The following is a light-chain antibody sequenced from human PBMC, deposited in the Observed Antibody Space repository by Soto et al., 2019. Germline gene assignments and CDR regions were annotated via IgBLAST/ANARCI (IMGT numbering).Light chain of an antibody. J-gene: IGLJ3*02. CDR3: LSYAGSSIGV. V-gene: IGLV2-8*01. Sequence: QSALTQPPSASGSPGQSVTISCTGTSSDVGVYNYVSWYQQHPGKAPKLMIYDVNKRPSGVPDRFSGSKSGNTASRTVSGLQAEDEADYYCLSYAGSSIGVFGGGTKLTVL. CDR1: SSDVGVYNY. CDR2: DVN.